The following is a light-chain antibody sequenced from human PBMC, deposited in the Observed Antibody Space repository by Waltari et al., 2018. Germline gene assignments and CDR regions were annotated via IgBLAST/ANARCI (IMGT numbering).Light chain of an antibody. Sequence: QLVLTQSPSASASLGASVKLTCTLSSGHSSNVIAWLQQQPEKGPRYLMKVNSDGSHSKGDEIPDRFSGSSSRAWRYLTNSSLQSEDEADYYCQTGGHGTWVFGGGTKLTVL. V-gene: IGLV4-69*01. CDR3: QTGGHGTWV. CDR2: VNSDGSH. CDR1: SGHSSNV. J-gene: IGLJ3*02.